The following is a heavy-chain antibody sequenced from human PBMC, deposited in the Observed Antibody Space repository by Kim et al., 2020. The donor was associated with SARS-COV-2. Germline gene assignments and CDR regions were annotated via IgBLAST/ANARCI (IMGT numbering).Heavy chain of an antibody. J-gene: IGHJ4*02. Sequence: GGSLRLSCTPSGFSFGDYAMSWVRQAPGKGLEWVGFIRSKAYGGTTEYAASVKGRFTISRDDSKSIAYLQMNGLKTEDTAVYYCTSSADNDYWGQGTLVTVSS. CDR1: GFSFGDYA. V-gene: IGHV3-49*04. CDR3: TSSADNDY. CDR2: IRSKAYGGTT. D-gene: IGHD2-2*01.